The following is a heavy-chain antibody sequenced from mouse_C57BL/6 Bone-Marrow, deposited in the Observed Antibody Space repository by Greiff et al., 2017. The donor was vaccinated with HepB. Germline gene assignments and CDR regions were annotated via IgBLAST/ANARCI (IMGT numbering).Heavy chain of an antibody. V-gene: IGHV1-54*01. CDR1: GYAFTNYL. CDR2: INPGSGGT. D-gene: IGHD2-4*01. J-gene: IGHJ2*01. Sequence: VQLQQSGAELVRPGTSVKVSCKASGYAFTNYLIEWVKQRPGQGLEWIGVINPGSGGTNYNEKFKGKATLTADKSSSTAYMQLSSLTSEDSAVYFCARVDYDNYWGQGTTLTVSS. CDR3: ARVDYDNY.